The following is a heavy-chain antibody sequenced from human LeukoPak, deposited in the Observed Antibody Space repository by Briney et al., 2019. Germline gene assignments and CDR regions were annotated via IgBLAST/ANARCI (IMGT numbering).Heavy chain of an antibody. CDR3: ARNAGNSDVDY. CDR2: FYHSGST. V-gene: IGHV4-4*02. D-gene: IGHD4-23*01. CDR1: GGSIASSYW. J-gene: IGHJ4*02. Sequence: SGTLSLTCAVSGGSIASSYWWTWVRQPPGKGLEWIGEFYHSGSTNYNPSLRSRVTISVDNSDNQFSLKLNSMTAADTAVYYCARNAGNSDVDYWGQGTLVTVSS.